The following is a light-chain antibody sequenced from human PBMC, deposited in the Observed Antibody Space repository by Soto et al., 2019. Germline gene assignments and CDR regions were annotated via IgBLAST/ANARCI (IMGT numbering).Light chain of an antibody. V-gene: IGKV1-39*01. CDR2: AAT. CDR3: QRSYRSIS. CDR1: QSISAY. Sequence: DIQMTQSPSSLFASVGDRVTITCRASQSISAYLNWYQQRPGKAPSLLIYAATRLHSGVPSRFSGSGSGTDFTLTISSLQPEDFATYYCQRSYRSISFGQGIRLEMK. J-gene: IGKJ5*01.